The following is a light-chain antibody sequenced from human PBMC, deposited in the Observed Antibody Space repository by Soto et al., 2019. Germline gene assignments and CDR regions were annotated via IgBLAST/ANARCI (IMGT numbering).Light chain of an antibody. J-gene: IGLJ3*02. CDR1: SSNVGGYNY. CDR3: SSFTSSNPWL. Sequence: QSALTQPASVSGSPGQSITMSCTGTSSNVGGYNYVSWYQQYPGKAPKLMIFEVTNRPSGVSDRFSGSKSGNTASLTISGLQAEDEADYYCSSFTSSNPWLFGGGTKLTVL. V-gene: IGLV2-14*01. CDR2: EVT.